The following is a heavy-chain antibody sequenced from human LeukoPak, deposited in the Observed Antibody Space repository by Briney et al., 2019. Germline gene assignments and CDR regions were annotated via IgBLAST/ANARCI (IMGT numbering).Heavy chain of an antibody. D-gene: IGHD2-2*01. CDR2: IRNKANGYTT. Sequence: QSGGSLRLSCAASGFSFSDQYMDWVRQAPGKGLEWVGRIRNKANGYTTEYAVSVKGRLTISRDDSKNSLYLQMNSLKTEDTAVYYCARRVIPAADYFDYWGQGTLVTVSS. V-gene: IGHV3-72*01. J-gene: IGHJ4*02. CDR1: GFSFSDQY. CDR3: ARRVIPAADYFDY.